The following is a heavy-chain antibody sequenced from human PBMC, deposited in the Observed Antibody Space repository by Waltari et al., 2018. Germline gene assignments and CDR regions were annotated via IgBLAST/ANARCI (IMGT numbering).Heavy chain of an antibody. CDR3: ARGPSRRGMATTRSFDY. D-gene: IGHD1-1*01. J-gene: IGHJ4*02. V-gene: IGHV1-69*01. CDR1: GGTFSSYA. Sequence: QVQLVQSGAEVKKPGSSVKVSCKASGGTFSSYAISWVRQAPGQGLEWMGGSIPIFGTANYAQKFQGRVTITADESTSTAYMELSSLRSEDTAVYYCARGPSRRGMATTRSFDYWGQGTLVTVSS. CDR2: SIPIFGTA.